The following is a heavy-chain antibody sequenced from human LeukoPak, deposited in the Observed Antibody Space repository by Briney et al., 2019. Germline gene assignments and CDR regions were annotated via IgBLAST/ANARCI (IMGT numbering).Heavy chain of an antibody. CDR3: ARDPEAYSATRDFDP. CDR1: GYSISSSNY. CDR2: IYHSGST. V-gene: IGHV4-38-2*02. D-gene: IGHD4-17*01. Sequence: PSETLSLTCTVSGYSISSSNYWGWIRQPPGKGLEWIGNIYHSGSTYYNPSLKSRVTISVDTSKNQFSLKLSSVTAADTAVYYCARDPEAYSATRDFDPWGRGTLVTVSS. J-gene: IGHJ2*01.